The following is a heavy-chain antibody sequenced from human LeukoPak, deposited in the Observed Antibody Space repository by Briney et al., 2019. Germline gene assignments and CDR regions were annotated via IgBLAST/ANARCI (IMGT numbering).Heavy chain of an antibody. CDR3: ASNRILWLRASFDI. J-gene: IGHJ3*02. CDR2: INHSGST. CDR1: GGSFSGYY. V-gene: IGHV4-34*01. D-gene: IGHD5-12*01. Sequence: SETLSLTCAVYGGSFSGYYWSWIRQPPGKGLKWIGEINHSGSTNYNPSLKSRVTISVDTSKNQFSLKLSSVTAADTAVYYCASNRILWLRASFDIWGQGTMVTVSS.